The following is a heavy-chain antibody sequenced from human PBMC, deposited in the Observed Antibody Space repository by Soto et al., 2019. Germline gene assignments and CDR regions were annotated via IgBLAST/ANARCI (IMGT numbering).Heavy chain of an antibody. J-gene: IGHJ4*02. CDR2: IYYSGST. CDR3: ARLGVRGSWVVVVPAAMPVTTFDY. CDR1: GGSISSSSYY. Sequence: QLQLQESGPGLVKPSETLSLTCTVSGGSISSSSYYWGWIRQPPGKGLEWIGSIYYSGSTYYNPSLKSRVTISVDTSKNQFSLKLSSVTAADTAVYYCARLGVRGSWVVVVPAAMPVTTFDYWGQGTLVTVSS. V-gene: IGHV4-39*01. D-gene: IGHD2-2*01.